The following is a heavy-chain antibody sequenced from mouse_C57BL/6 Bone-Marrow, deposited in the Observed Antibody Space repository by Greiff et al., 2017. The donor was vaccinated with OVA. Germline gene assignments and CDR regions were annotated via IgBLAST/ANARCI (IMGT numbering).Heavy chain of an antibody. CDR3: ARGEESYDY. Sequence: QVQLQQPGAELVRPGNSVKLSCKASGYTFTSYWMHWVKQRPGQGLEWIGVIDPSDSYTNYNQKFKGKATLTVDTSYSTAYMQLSSLTSEDSAVYYCARGEESYDYWGQGTTLTVSS. CDR1: GYTFTSYW. CDR2: IDPSDSYT. J-gene: IGHJ2*01. V-gene: IGHV1-59*01.